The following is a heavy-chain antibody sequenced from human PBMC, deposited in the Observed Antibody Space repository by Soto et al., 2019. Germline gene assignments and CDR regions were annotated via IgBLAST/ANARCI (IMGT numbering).Heavy chain of an antibody. CDR3: AAFGSPASVPLDY. CDR1: GFTFTSSA. J-gene: IGHJ4*02. CDR2: IVVGSGNT. D-gene: IGHD3-10*01. V-gene: IGHV1-58*01. Sequence: AAVKVSCKASGFTFTSSAVQWVRQARGQRLEWIGWIVVGSGNTNYAQKFQERVTITRDMSTSTAYMELSSLRSEDTAVYYCAAFGSPASVPLDYSGQGTQVNVS.